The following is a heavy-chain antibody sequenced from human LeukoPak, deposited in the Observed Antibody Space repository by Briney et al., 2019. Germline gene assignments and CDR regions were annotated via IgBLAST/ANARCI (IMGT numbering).Heavy chain of an antibody. V-gene: IGHV1-2*02. CDR2: INPNSGGT. CDR1: GYTFTGYY. J-gene: IGHJ4*02. D-gene: IGHD3-9*01. Sequence: GAPVKVSCKASGYTFTGYYMHWVRQAPGQGLEWMGWINPNSGGTNYAQKFQGGVTMTRDTSISTAYMELSRLRSDDTAVYYCARVRTAGYYDILTGYRVFDYWGQGTLVTVSS. CDR3: ARVRTAGYYDILTGYRVFDY.